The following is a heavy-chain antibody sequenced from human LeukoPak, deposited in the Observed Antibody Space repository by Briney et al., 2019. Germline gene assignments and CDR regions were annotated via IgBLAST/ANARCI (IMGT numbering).Heavy chain of an antibody. J-gene: IGHJ4*02. D-gene: IGHD3-3*01. CDR2: IIPMFGTS. Sequence: SVKVSCKASGDNFISYAVSWVRQAPGQGLEWMGGIIPMFGTSNYAQKFQGRVTITTDESTTTAYMELSSLSSEDTAVYYCATYTLSQFWSGYYHFDYWGQGTLVSVSS. CDR3: ATYTLSQFWSGYYHFDY. V-gene: IGHV1-69*05. CDR1: GDNFISYA.